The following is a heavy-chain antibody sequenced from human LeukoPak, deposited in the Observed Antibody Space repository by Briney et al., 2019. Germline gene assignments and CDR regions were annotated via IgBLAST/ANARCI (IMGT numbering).Heavy chain of an antibody. CDR1: GGSISSGSYY. CDR3: ARDRTVTKFDY. V-gene: IGHV4-61*02. J-gene: IGHJ4*02. Sequence: PSQTLSLTCTVSGGSISSGSYYWSWIRQPAGKGLEWLGRIYTSGSTNYNPSLKSRVAISVDTSKNQFSLKLSSVTAADTAVYYCARDRTVTKFDYWGQGTLVTVSS. CDR2: IYTSGST. D-gene: IGHD4-17*01.